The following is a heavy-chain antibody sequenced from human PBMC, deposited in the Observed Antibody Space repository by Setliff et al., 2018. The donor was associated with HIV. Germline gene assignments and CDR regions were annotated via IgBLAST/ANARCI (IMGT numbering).Heavy chain of an antibody. CDR2: IYHSGST. J-gene: IGHJ6*03. CDR3: AGEIAPAARLPNVGGPPPPGYYHYMDV. CDR1: GYSISSGYY. D-gene: IGHD2-8*01. Sequence: PSETLSLTCAVSGYSISSGYYWGWIRQPPGKGLEWIGSIYHSGSTYYNPSLKSRVTMSVDTSTNQFSLDLTSVTAADTAVYFCAGEIAPAARLPNVGGPPPPGYYHYMDVWGKGTTVTVSS. V-gene: IGHV4-38-2*02.